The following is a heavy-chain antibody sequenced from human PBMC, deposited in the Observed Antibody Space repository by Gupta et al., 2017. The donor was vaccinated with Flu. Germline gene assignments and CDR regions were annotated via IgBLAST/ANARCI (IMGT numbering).Heavy chain of an antibody. D-gene: IGHD3-9*01. J-gene: IGHJ3*02. CDR3: ARSALRYFDWEFDSDGVEVFDI. V-gene: IGHV2-70*04. CDR2: INWDGKE. Sequence: MRLSWVRQPPGKAPEWLARINWDGKEFYNPSLTSRLTISKDTSKNQVVLSMANIDPADTATYYCARSALRYFDWEFDSDGVEVFDIWGQGTMVTVSS. CDR1: MR.